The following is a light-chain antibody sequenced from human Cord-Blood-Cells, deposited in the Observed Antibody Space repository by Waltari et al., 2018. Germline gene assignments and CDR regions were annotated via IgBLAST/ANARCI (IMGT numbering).Light chain of an antibody. CDR1: SSDVGGYNY. V-gene: IGLV2-14*01. CDR2: EVS. Sequence: QSALTQPASVSGSPGQSITISCTGTSSDVGGYNYVSWYQQHPGKAPKLMIYEVSNRPSGGSNRFSGAKSGNTASLTSSGLQAEDEADYDCSSYTSSSTVFGGGTKLTVL. J-gene: IGLJ3*02. CDR3: SSYTSSSTV.